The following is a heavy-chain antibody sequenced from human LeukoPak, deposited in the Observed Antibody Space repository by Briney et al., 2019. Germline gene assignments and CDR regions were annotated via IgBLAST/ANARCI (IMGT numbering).Heavy chain of an antibody. CDR3: ARVQRPDYYYYFMDV. Sequence: PSETLSLTRTVSGGSISSGSYYWRWIRQPAGKGLEWIGRIYISGSTNFHPSLKSRVTISLDTSKNQFSLKLSSVTAADTAVYYCARVQRPDYYYYFMDVWGKGTTVTVSS. V-gene: IGHV4-61*02. J-gene: IGHJ6*03. CDR2: IYISGST. CDR1: GGSISSGSYY.